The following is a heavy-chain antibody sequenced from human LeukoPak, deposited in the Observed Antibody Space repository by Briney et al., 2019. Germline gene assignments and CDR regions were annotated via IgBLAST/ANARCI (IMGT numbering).Heavy chain of an antibody. CDR3: ARTYDILTGWDP. D-gene: IGHD3-9*01. J-gene: IGHJ5*02. CDR2: IYYSGST. V-gene: IGHV4-59*12. CDR1: GGSISSYY. Sequence: ASETLSLTCTVSGGSISSYYWSWIRQPPGKGLEWIGYIYYSGSTNYNPSLKSRVTISVDTSKNQFSLKLSSVTAADTAVYYCARTYDILTGWDPWGQGTLVTVSS.